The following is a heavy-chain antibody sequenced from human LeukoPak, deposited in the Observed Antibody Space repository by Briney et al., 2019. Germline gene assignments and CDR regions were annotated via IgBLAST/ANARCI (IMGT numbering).Heavy chain of an antibody. CDR1: GGSIGSSSYY. CDR2: IYYSGST. V-gene: IGHV4-39*07. J-gene: IGHJ4*02. Sequence: PSETLSLTCTVSGGSIGSSSYYWGWIRQPPGKGLEWIGSIYYSGSTYYNPSLKSRVTISVDTSKNQFSLKLSSVTAADTAVYYCAREQTYYYGSGNLDYWGQGTLVTVSS. D-gene: IGHD3-10*01. CDR3: AREQTYYYGSGNLDY.